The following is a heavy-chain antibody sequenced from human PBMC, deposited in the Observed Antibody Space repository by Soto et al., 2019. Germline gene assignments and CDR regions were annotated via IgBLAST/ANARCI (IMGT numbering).Heavy chain of an antibody. D-gene: IGHD5-12*01. CDR3: VKDFRVGYDWTHD. Sequence: DVQLLESGGDLVQPGGSLRLSCAASGFIFSNYAMSWVRQAPGKGLEWVSLIRGSGGPTNYADSVKRRFTVSRDNSKNILLLQMNSLRAEDTAVYYCVKDFRVGYDWTHDWGQGTLVTVSS. V-gene: IGHV3-23*01. CDR2: IRGSGGPT. CDR1: GFIFSNYA. J-gene: IGHJ4*02.